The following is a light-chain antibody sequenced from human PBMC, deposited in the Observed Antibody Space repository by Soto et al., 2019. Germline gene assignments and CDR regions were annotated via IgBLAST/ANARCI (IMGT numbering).Light chain of an antibody. CDR1: QSVNSN. V-gene: IGKV3-15*01. CDR3: QQYNSWPPTWT. CDR2: GAS. Sequence: EIVLTQSPATLSLSPGERATLSCRASQSVNSNLAWYQQKPGQAPRLLIYGASTRATGIPARFSGSGSGTEFTLTICSRQSEDFAVYCCQQYNSWPPTWTFGQGTNVDIK. J-gene: IGKJ1*01.